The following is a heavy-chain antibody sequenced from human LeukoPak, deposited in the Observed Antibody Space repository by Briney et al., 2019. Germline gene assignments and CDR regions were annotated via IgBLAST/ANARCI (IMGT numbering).Heavy chain of an antibody. CDR1: GFTFSDNY. CDR3: ARDYNDILTGYYKRGVNWFDP. Sequence: GGSLRLSCAASGFTFSDNYMSWIRQAPGKGLEWVSYISSSGSTIYYADSVKGRFTISRDNAKNSLYLQMNSLRAEDTAVYYCARDYNDILTGYYKRGVNWFDPWGQGTLVTVSS. V-gene: IGHV3-11*01. CDR2: ISSSGSTI. J-gene: IGHJ5*02. D-gene: IGHD3-9*01.